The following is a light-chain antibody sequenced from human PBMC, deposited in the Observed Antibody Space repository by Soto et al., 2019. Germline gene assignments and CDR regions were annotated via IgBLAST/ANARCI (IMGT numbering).Light chain of an antibody. CDR2: SAS. Sequence: DTVMTQSPDSLAVSLGERATINCKSSQSLLYSSNNKNYLAWYQQKPGQPPKLLIYSASTRESGVPDRFSGSGSGTDFTLTIDSLQAEDVAVYYCQQYYSTPRTFGQGTKVEIK. J-gene: IGKJ1*01. V-gene: IGKV4-1*01. CDR1: QSLLYSSNNKNY. CDR3: QQYYSTPRT.